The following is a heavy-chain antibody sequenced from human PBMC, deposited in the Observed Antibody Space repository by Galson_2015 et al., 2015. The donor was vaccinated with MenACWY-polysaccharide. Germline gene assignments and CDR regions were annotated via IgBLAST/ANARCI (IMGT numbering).Heavy chain of an antibody. V-gene: IGHV3-74*01. D-gene: IGHD4-11*01. CDR3: ARGMTTRPLWFDP. CDR2: INSDGSST. CDR1: GFTFSSYW. J-gene: IGHJ5*02. Sequence: SLRLSCAASGFTFSSYWMHWVRQAPGKGLVWVSRINSDGSSTSYADSVKGRFTISRDNAKNTLYLQMNSLRAEDTAVYYCARGMTTRPLWFDPWGQGTLVTVSS.